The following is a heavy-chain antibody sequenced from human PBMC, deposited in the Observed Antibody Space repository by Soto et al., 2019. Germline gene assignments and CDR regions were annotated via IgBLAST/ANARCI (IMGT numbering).Heavy chain of an antibody. J-gene: IGHJ6*02. D-gene: IGHD4-4*01. V-gene: IGHV3-30-3*01. CDR2: ISYDGSNK. CDR3: ARDLEIYSNHYGMDV. Sequence: PXGSLRLSCAASGFTFSSYAMHWVRQAPGKGLEWVAVISYDGSNKYYADSVKGRFTISRDNSKNTLYLQMNSLRAEDTAVYYCARDLEIYSNHYGMDVWGQGTTVTVSS. CDR1: GFTFSSYA.